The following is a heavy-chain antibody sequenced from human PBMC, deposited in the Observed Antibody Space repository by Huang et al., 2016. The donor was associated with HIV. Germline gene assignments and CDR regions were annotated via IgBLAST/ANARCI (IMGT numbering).Heavy chain of an antibody. CDR3: ARHREGPVAYYSGWGSHLNYMDV. Sequence: QLLLQESGPGLVKPSEALALTCAVSGGSIRSSDYHWGWIRQPPGKGLEWIGSIYYKGTTHYSPSLKSRVTIDVDTSKNLFFLNLTSMTAADTAVYYCARHREGPVAYYSGWGSHLNYMDVWGRGRTVVVSS. CDR2: IYYKGTT. J-gene: IGHJ6*03. V-gene: IGHV4-39*01. CDR1: GGSIRSSDYH. D-gene: IGHD3-10*01.